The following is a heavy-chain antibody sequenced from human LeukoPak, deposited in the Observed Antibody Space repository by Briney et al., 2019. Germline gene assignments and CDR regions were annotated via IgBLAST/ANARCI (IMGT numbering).Heavy chain of an antibody. Sequence: SETLSLTCTVSGGSISSNYWSWIRQPAGKGLEWIGRIYNSGSTNYNTNYNPSLSSRATMPVDTSKKQFSLKLNSVTAADTAVYFCARAIWYGSGTTAFDSWGQGTTVTVSP. CDR2: IYNSGST. V-gene: IGHV4-4*07. J-gene: IGHJ4*03. CDR3: ARAIWYGSGTTAFDS. CDR1: GGSISSNY. D-gene: IGHD3-10*01.